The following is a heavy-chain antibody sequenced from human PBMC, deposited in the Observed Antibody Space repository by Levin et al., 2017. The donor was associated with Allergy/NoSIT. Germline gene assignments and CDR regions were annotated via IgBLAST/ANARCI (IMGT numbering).Heavy chain of an antibody. CDR2: IYYSGST. V-gene: IGHV4-39*01. CDR1: GGSISSRSYY. CDR3: ARRVPLLRNYFDY. J-gene: IGHJ4*02. D-gene: IGHD2-15*01. Sequence: SETLSLTCTVSGGSISSRSYYWGWIRQPPGKGLEWIGSIYYSGSTYYNPSLKSRVTISVDTSKNHFSLKLSSVTAADTAVYYCARRVPLLRNYFDYWGQGTLVTVSS.